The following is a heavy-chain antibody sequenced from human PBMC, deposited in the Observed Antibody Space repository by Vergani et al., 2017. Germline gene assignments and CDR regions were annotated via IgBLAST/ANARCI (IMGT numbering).Heavy chain of an antibody. Sequence: EVQLLESGGGLVQPGGSLRLSCAASRFTFSSYAMSWVRQAPGKGLEWVSAISGSGGSTYYADSVKGRFTISRDNSKNTLYLQMNSLRAEDTAVYYCAKDDIVATIWDYWGQGTLVTVSS. CDR3: AKDDIVATIWDY. CDR1: RFTFSSYA. V-gene: IGHV3-23*01. CDR2: ISGSGGST. D-gene: IGHD5-12*01. J-gene: IGHJ4*02.